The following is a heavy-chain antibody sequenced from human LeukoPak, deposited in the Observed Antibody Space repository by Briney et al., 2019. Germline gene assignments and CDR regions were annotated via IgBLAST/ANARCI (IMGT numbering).Heavy chain of an antibody. CDR2: INPNSGGT. V-gene: IGHV1-2*02. J-gene: IGHJ4*02. CDR1: GYTFTGYY. Sequence: ASVKVSCKASGYTFTGYYMHWVRQAPGQGLEWMGWINPNSGGTNYAQKFQGRVTTTRDTSISTAYMELSRLRSDDTAVYYCARDFRSKNYDLDYWGQGTLVTVSS. D-gene: IGHD3-3*01. CDR3: ARDFRSKNYDLDY.